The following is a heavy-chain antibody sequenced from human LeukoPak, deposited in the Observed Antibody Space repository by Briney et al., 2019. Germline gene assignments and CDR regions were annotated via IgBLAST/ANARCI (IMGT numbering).Heavy chain of an antibody. CDR3: ARGPPNWGYDY. D-gene: IGHD7-27*01. V-gene: IGHV1-8*01. J-gene: IGHJ4*02. CDR1: GYTFTSYW. Sequence: ASVKVSCKGSGYTFTSYWIQWVRQATGQRPEWMGWMSPNSGDTGYAQKFQDRVTMTRNTSISTAYMELSSLRSDDTAVYYCARGPPNWGYDYWGPGTLVTVSS. CDR2: MSPNSGDT.